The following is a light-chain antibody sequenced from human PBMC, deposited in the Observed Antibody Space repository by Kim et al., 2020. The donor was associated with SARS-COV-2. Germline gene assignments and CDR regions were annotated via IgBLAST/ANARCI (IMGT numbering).Light chain of an antibody. CDR3: QQYNNFRT. V-gene: IGKV3-15*01. CDR1: LSVSAN. CDR2: AAS. Sequence: PVSQWNRATLSCRPSLSVSANLVWYQPRPGQAPRILISAASTRATGIPARFSGSGSGIEFTLTISSLQSEDFAVYYCQQYNNFRTFGQGTKVDIK. J-gene: IGKJ1*01.